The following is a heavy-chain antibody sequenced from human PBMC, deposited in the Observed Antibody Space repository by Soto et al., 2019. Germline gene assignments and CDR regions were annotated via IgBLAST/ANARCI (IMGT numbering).Heavy chain of an antibody. V-gene: IGHV1-69*13. CDR1: GGTLISYG. Sequence: EASVKVSCKAPGGTLISYGINWVRQAPGQGLEWMGGIIPIFGSANYAPKFQGRVTLTADESTSTAFMEVSSMRSGETAVYYCAGKREINDYHGMDVWG. CDR2: IIPIFGSA. J-gene: IGHJ6*02. CDR3: AGKREINDYHGMDV.